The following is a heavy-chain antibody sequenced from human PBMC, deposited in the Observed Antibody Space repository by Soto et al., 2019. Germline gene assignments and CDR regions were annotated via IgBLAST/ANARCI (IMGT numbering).Heavy chain of an antibody. CDR1: GYTSTSYG. CDR2: ISAYNGNT. D-gene: IGHD2-2*01. CDR3: ASGDIVVVPDAMRYYHYGMEV. Sequence: GASVKVSCKASGYTSTSYGISWVRQAPGQGLEWMGWISAYNGNTNYAQKLQGRVTMTTDTSTSTAYMELRSLRSDDTAVYYCASGDIVVVPDAMRYYHYGMEVWGQGTRVTVSS. V-gene: IGHV1-18*04. J-gene: IGHJ6*01.